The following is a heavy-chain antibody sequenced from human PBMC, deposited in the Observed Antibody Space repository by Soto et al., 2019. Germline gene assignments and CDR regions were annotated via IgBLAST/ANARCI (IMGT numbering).Heavy chain of an antibody. CDR2: ISGSGGST. CDR1: GFTFSSYA. Sequence: GSLRLSCAASGFTFSSYAMSWVRQAPGKGLEWVSAISGSGGSTYYADSVKGRFTISRDNSKNTLYLQMNSLRAEDTAVYYCAKPHFYDILTGYYYYWGQGTLVTVSS. J-gene: IGHJ4*02. V-gene: IGHV3-23*01. D-gene: IGHD3-9*01. CDR3: AKPHFYDILTGYYYY.